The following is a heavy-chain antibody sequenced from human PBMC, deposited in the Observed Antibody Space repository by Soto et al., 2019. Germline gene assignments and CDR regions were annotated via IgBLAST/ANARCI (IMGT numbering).Heavy chain of an antibody. CDR3: VRDGVGAPPFDY. CDR2: IKGDGSST. V-gene: IGHV3-74*01. D-gene: IGHD1-26*01. Sequence: EVQLVESGGGLVQPGGSLRLSCAASGFTFSSHWMHWVRQAPGQGLLWVARIKGDGSSTAYADSVKGRFTISRDNAKNTVPLLMKSLRLEDTAVYYCVRDGVGAPPFDYWGQGALVTVSS. J-gene: IGHJ4*02. CDR1: GFTFSSHW.